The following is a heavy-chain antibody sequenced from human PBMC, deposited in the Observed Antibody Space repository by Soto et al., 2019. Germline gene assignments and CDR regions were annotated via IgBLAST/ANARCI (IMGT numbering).Heavy chain of an antibody. CDR2: INPNSGGT. J-gene: IGHJ6*02. Sequence: ASVKVSGKASGYTFTGYYMHWVRQAPGQGLEWMGWINPNSGGTNYAQKFQGRVTMTRDTSISTAYMELSRLRSDDTAVYYCARDWVVVVPAASGGYYYYGMDVWGQGTTVTVS. V-gene: IGHV1-2*02. CDR3: ARDWVVVVPAASGGYYYYGMDV. D-gene: IGHD2-2*01. CDR1: GYTFTGYY.